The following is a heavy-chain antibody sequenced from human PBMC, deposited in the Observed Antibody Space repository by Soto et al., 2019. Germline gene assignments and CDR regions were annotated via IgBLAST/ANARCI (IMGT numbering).Heavy chain of an antibody. V-gene: IGHV1-69*13. CDR2: IIPIFGTA. J-gene: IGHJ5*02. CDR3: ATVKGRIVVVPAAGFDP. D-gene: IGHD2-2*01. Sequence: GASVKVSCKASGGTFSSYAISWVRQAPGQGLEWMGGIIPIFGTANYAQKFQGRVTITADESTSTAYMELSSLRSEDTAVYYCATVKGRIVVVPAAGFDPWGQGTLVTVSS. CDR1: GGTFSSYA.